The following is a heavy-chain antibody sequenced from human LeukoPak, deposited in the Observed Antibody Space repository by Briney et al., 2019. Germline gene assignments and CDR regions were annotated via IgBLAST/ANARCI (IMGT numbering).Heavy chain of an antibody. CDR3: AKFSGYGDWGYYYYYMDV. V-gene: IGHV3-23*01. J-gene: IGHJ6*03. CDR1: GFTFNSYG. D-gene: IGHD5-12*01. CDR2: ISGSGANT. Sequence: PGGSLRLSCAASGFTFNSYGMTWVRQAPGKGLEWVSGISGSGANTYYADSVKGRFRISRDNSENTLYLQMHSLRAEDTAIYYCAKFSGYGDWGYYYYYMDVWGKGTTVTISS.